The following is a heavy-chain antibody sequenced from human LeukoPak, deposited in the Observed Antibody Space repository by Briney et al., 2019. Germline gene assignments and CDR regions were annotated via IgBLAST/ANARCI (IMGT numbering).Heavy chain of an antibody. CDR1: GYSFTSYW. Sequence: GESLKISCKGSGYSFTSYWIGWVRQMPGKGLEWMGIIYPGDSDTRYSPSFQGQVTISADKSISTAYLQWSSLKASDTAMYCCARQKAVTSRPFDYWGQGTLVTVSS. D-gene: IGHD4-4*01. CDR3: ARQKAVTSRPFDY. J-gene: IGHJ4*02. V-gene: IGHV5-51*01. CDR2: IYPGDSDT.